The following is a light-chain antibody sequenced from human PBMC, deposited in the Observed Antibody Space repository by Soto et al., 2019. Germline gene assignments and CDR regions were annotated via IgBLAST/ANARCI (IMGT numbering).Light chain of an antibody. CDR1: QSINTL. J-gene: IGKJ5*01. Sequence: EVALTQSPATLSVSPGEGATLSCRASQSINTLLAWYQQKPGQAPRLLIYRASTRATGIPDRFSGSGSGTEFTLTISSLQSEDFAVYYCQQYNNWPPITFGQGTRLEIK. CDR2: RAS. CDR3: QQYNNWPPIT. V-gene: IGKV3D-15*01.